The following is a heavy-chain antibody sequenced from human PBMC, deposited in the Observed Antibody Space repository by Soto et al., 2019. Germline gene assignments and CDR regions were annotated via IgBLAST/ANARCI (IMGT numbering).Heavy chain of an antibody. CDR1: GYSFTSFW. D-gene: IGHD4-17*01. J-gene: IGHJ4*02. CDR3: ARRRPGYADYIFHY. CDR2: IDPSDSRT. Sequence: PGESLKISCNGSGYSFTSFWISWVRQMPGKGLEWLGRIDPSDSRTNYNPSFQGHVTISADRSTSTAFLQWSSLEASDTAMYYCARRRPGYADYIFHYWGQGTLVTVSS. V-gene: IGHV5-10-1*01.